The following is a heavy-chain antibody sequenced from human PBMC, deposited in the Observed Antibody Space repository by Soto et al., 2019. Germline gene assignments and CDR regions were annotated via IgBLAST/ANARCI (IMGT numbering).Heavy chain of an antibody. J-gene: IGHJ6*02. CDR1: GFTFSSYA. Sequence: QVQLVESGGGVVQPGRSLRLSCAASGFTFSSYAMHWVRQAPGKGLEWVAVISHDGTKEYYADSVKGRFTVSRDNSKDTLHLQMNSLRAEDTAVYYCAKVLYASESFDSEEAPYGMDVWGQGTTVTVSS. V-gene: IGHV3-30-3*01. CDR2: ISHDGTKE. D-gene: IGHD3-10*01. CDR3: AKVLYASESFDSEEAPYGMDV.